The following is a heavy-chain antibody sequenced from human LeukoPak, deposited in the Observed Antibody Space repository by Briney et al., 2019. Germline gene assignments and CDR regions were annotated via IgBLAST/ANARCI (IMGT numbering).Heavy chain of an antibody. CDR1: GFTFSSYS. D-gene: IGHD6-19*01. CDR3: ARAGAVAGNDY. Sequence: GGSLRLSCAASGFTFSSYSMNWVRQAPGKGLEWVSSVSSSSSSYIYYADSVKGRFTISRDNAKNSLYLQMNSLRAEDTAVYYCARAGAVAGNDYWGQGTLVTVSS. V-gene: IGHV3-21*01. CDR2: VSSSSSSYI. J-gene: IGHJ4*02.